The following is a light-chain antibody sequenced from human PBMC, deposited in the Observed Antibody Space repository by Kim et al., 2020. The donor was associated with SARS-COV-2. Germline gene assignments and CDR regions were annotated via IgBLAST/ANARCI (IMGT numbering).Light chain of an antibody. CDR3: QSYDSRNQV. Sequence: GKSVPISCARSNGSLANNYVKCYQQRPGSAPTTVIYDDNHRPSGLPDRFSGSIESSSKSASLTISRLRTEDEADYYSQSYDSRNQVFGGGTHLTVL. CDR2: DDN. CDR1: NGSLANNY. J-gene: IGLJ3*02. V-gene: IGLV6-57*03.